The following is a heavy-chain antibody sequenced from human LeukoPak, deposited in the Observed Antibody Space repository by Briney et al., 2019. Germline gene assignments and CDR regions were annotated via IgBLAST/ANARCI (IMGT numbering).Heavy chain of an antibody. CDR3: ATHNGDYAFDS. Sequence: ASVKVSCKASGYPFSNYDVNWVRQAAGHRLEWMGWMNPNDGTAGSPQKFRGRVTMTRDTSINTAYMELSILRFEDSAVYYCATHNGDYAFDSWGQGTLVTVSS. J-gene: IGHJ5*01. CDR2: MNPNDGTA. CDR1: GYPFSNYD. V-gene: IGHV1-8*02. D-gene: IGHD4-17*01.